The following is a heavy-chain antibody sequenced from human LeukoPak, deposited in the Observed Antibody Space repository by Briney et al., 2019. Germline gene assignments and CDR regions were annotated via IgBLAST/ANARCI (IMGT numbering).Heavy chain of an antibody. J-gene: IGHJ6*02. CDR2: IYYSGST. CDR3: ARESIAVAGTANYYYYYGMDV. D-gene: IGHD6-19*01. V-gene: IGHV4-59*01. Sequence: SETLSLTCTVSGGSLSSYYWSWIRQPPGKGLEWIGYIYYSGSTNYNPSLKSRVTISVDTSKNQFSLKLSSVTAADTAVYYCARESIAVAGTANYYYYYGMDVWGQGTTVTVSS. CDR1: GGSLSSYY.